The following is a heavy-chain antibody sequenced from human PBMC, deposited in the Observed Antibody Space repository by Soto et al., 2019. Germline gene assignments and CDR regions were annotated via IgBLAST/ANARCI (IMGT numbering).Heavy chain of an antibody. D-gene: IGHD2-8*01. Sequence: QVQLVQSGAEVKKPGASVKVSCKASGYTFTGYYIHWVRQAPGQGLEWMGWINPNSGGTNYAQKFQGRGTMTRDTSISTAYMELSRLRSDDTAVYYCARSAIVLKVYVPTADWFDPWGQGTLVTVSS. CDR3: ARSAIVLKVYVPTADWFDP. V-gene: IGHV1-2*02. J-gene: IGHJ5*02. CDR2: INPNSGGT. CDR1: GYTFTGYY.